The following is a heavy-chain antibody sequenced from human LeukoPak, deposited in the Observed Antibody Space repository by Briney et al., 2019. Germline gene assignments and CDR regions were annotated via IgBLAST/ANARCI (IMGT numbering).Heavy chain of an antibody. CDR1: GYTFTGYY. CDR3: ARGPYSSGWYYSY. V-gene: IGHV1-2*02. J-gene: IGHJ4*02. D-gene: IGHD6-19*01. Sequence: SVKVSCKASGYTFTGYYMHWVRQAPGQGLEWMGWINPNSGGTNYAQKFQGRVTMTRDTSISTAYMELSRLRSEDTAVYYCARGPYSSGWYYSYWGQGTLVTVSS. CDR2: INPNSGGT.